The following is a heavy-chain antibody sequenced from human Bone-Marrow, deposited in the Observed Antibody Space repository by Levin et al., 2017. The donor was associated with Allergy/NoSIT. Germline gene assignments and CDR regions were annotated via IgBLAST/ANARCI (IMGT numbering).Heavy chain of an antibody. V-gene: IGHV3-23*05. CDR1: GFAVETRA. J-gene: IGHJ4*02. Sequence: AGGSLRLSCAVSGFAVETRAMSWVRQAPGKGLEWLSAITNNNGKTYYADVVKGRFTISRDTSENTVFLQMNSLRADDTAIYYCAKDHPSDGWPAFEVWGPGTLVTVSS. CDR2: ITNNNGKT. CDR3: AKDHPSDGWPAFEV. D-gene: IGHD5-24*01.